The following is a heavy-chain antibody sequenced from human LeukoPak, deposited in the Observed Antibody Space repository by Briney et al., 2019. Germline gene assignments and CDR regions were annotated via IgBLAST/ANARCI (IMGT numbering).Heavy chain of an antibody. J-gene: IGHJ4*02. Sequence: ASVRVSCKTSGYTFSNFGINWVRQAPGQGLERMGWISGNNDNPNYVQKFQGRLTVTTDTSTSTAYMELRNLRFDDTAVYYCARDGTSTDDYWGQGTLVTVSS. CDR3: ARDGTSTDDY. V-gene: IGHV1-18*01. CDR1: GYTFSNFG. CDR2: ISGNNDNP. D-gene: IGHD2-2*01.